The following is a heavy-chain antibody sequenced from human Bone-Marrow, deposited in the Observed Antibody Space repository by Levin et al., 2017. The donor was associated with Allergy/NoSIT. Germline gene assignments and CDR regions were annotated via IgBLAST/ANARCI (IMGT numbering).Heavy chain of an antibody. CDR1: GGSFNGYY. CDR3: AAKFCAANRCYDKNWFDP. CDR2: ITHSGNA. D-gene: IGHD3-22*01. J-gene: IGHJ5*02. V-gene: IGHV4-34*01. Sequence: SETLSLTCGVYGGSFNGYYWNWIRQFPGKGLEWIGEITHSGNANYNPSLKSRVTISVDTSKNLFSLRLTSVTAADTAVYYCAAKFCAANRCYDKNWFDPWGQGTLVTVSS.